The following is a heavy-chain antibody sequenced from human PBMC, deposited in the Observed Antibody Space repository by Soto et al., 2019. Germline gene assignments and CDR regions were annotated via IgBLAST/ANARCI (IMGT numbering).Heavy chain of an antibody. Sequence: GGSLRLSCTGSGFDFGDYYMSWIRQAPGKGLEWVSYIDSGDGTTYYTDSVKGRFTISRDNAKKTVYLQMSSLRVEDTVLYYCVRPYSSSSWFPFDSWGQGTLVSVSS. CDR2: IDSGDGTT. CDR1: GFDFGDYY. D-gene: IGHD6-13*01. J-gene: IGHJ4*02. CDR3: VRPYSSSSWFPFDS. V-gene: IGHV3-11*01.